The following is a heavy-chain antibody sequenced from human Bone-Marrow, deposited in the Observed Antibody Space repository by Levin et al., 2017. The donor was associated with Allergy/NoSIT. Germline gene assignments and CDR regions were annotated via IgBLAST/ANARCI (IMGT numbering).Heavy chain of an antibody. CDR3: ARDFVTVAQDY. CDR1: GFTFGSYG. J-gene: IGHJ4*02. D-gene: IGHD2/OR15-2a*01. Sequence: GESLKISCAGSGFTFGSYGMHWVRQAPGKGLEWVAYISYGGTNEKYGDSVKGRFTISRDNSKNTVFLQLDSLRVEDTAVYYCARDFVTVAQDYWGQGTLVTVSS. V-gene: IGHV3-30*03. CDR2: ISYGGTNE.